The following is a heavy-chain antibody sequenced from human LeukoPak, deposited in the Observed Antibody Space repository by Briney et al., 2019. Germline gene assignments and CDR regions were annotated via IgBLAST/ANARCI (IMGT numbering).Heavy chain of an antibody. CDR3: ATTPMSYATYY. CDR2: IYHSGST. D-gene: IGHD2-8*01. V-gene: IGHV4-38-2*02. CDR1: GYSISSGYY. J-gene: IGHJ4*02. Sequence: SETLSLTCTVSGYSISSGYYWGWIRQPPGKGLEWIGSIYHSGSTYYNPSLKSRVTISIDTSKNQFSLKLSSVTAADTAVYYCATTPMSYATYYWGQGTLVTVSS.